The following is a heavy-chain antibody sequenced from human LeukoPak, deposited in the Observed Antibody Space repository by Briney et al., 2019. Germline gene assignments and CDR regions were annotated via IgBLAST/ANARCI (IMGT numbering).Heavy chain of an antibody. CDR1: GFTFSSYS. D-gene: IGHD3-22*01. CDR2: ISSSSSYI. V-gene: IGHV3-21*04. Sequence: GGSLRLSCAASGFTFSSYSMNWVRQAPGKGLEWVSSISSSSSYIYYADSVKGRFTISRDNATNSLYLQMNSLRAEDTAVYYCARVRDYYDSRGYYFEYFDHWGQGTLVTVSS. CDR3: ARVRDYYDSRGYYFEYFDH. J-gene: IGHJ1*01.